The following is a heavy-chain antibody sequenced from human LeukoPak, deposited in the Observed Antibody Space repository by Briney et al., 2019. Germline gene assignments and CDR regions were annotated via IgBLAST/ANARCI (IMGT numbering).Heavy chain of an antibody. CDR2: LYYSGST. J-gene: IGHJ4*02. D-gene: IGHD4-11*01. V-gene: IGHV4-39*01. CDR1: GDSISISNYY. CDR3: ARHVTTVGVSGYFDY. Sequence: SETLSLTCTVSGDSISISNYYWGWLRQPPGKGLEWIGNLYYSGSTYYNPSLKSRVTMSVDTSRNQFSLKLSSVTAADTAVYYCARHVTTVGVSGYFDYWGQGTLVTVSS.